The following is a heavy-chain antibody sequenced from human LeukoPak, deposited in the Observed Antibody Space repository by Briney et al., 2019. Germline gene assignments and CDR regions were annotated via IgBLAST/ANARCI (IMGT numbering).Heavy chain of an antibody. J-gene: IGHJ4*02. V-gene: IGHV1-46*01. CDR3: AREPLHTRYCSGGSCYNGGDY. Sequence: ASVKVSYKASGYTFTSYYMHWVRQAPGQGLEWMGIINPSGGSTSYAQKFQGRVTMTRDTSTSTVYMELSSLRSEDTAVYYCAREPLHTRYCSGGSCYNGGDYWGQGTLVTVSS. D-gene: IGHD2-15*01. CDR1: GYTFTSYY. CDR2: INPSGGST.